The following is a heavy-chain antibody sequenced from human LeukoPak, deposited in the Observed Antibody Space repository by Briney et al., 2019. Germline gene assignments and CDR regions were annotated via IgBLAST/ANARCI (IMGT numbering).Heavy chain of an antibody. Sequence: PSETLSLTCTVSGGSISSDSFYWSWIRQPAGKGLEWIGEINHSGSTNYNPSLKSRVTISVDTSKNQFSLKLSSVTAADTAVYYCARRGRGLKYSGYVGYWGQGTLVTVSS. J-gene: IGHJ4*02. D-gene: IGHD5-12*01. CDR1: GGSISSDSFY. CDR2: INHSGST. V-gene: IGHV4-61*09. CDR3: ARRGRGLKYSGYVGY.